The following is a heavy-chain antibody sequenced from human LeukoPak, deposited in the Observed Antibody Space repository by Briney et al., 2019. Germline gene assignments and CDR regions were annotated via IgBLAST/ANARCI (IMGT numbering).Heavy chain of an antibody. V-gene: IGHV3-74*01. D-gene: IGHD3-3*02. CDR3: ARAKGHFLSCYYYFHLDV. J-gene: IGHJ6*03. Sequence: GGSLRLSCAASGFTFSSYWMHWVRHAPGKGLVWVSRINTDGSSTSYADSVKGRFTISRDNAKNTLYLQMNSLRAEDTAVYYCARAKGHFLSCYYYFHLDVWGKGTTVTVSS. CDR1: GFTFSSYW. CDR2: INTDGSST.